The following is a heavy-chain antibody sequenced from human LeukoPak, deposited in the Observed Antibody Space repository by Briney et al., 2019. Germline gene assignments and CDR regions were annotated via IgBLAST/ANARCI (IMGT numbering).Heavy chain of an antibody. V-gene: IGHV3-48*02. CDR2: ISSSSSTI. D-gene: IGHD2-2*01. CDR1: GFTFSSYV. Sequence: PGGSLRLSCAASGFTFSSYVMSWVRQAPGKGLEWVSYISSSSSTIYYADSVKGRFTISRDNAKNSLYLQMNSLRDEDTAVYYCARALTVYCSSTSCYYYYGMDVWGQGTTVTVSS. CDR3: ARALTVYCSSTSCYYYYGMDV. J-gene: IGHJ6*02.